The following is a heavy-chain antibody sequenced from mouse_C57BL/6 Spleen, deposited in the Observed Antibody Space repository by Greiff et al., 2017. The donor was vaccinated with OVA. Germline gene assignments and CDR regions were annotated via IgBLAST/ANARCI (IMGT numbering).Heavy chain of an antibody. Sequence: EVKLMESGGDLVKPGGSLKLSCAASGFTFSSYGMSWVRQTPDKRLEWVATISSGGSYTYYPDSVKGRFTISRDNAKNTLYLQMSSLKSEDTAMYYCARSDYYGSSENWYFDVWGTGTTVTVSS. J-gene: IGHJ1*03. CDR1: GFTFSSYG. V-gene: IGHV5-6*01. CDR3: ARSDYYGSSENWYFDV. CDR2: ISSGGSYT. D-gene: IGHD1-1*01.